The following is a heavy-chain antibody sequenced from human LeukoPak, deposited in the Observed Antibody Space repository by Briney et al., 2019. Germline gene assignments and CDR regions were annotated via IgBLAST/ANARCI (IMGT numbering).Heavy chain of an antibody. J-gene: IGHJ5*02. D-gene: IGHD6-19*01. CDR2: ISAYNGNT. CDR3: ARDWGLFSSGWYSGIDP. CDR1: GYTFTSYG. Sequence: ASVKVSCKASGYTFTSYGISWVRQAPGQGHEWMGWISAYNGNTNYAQKLQGRVTMTTDTSTSTAYMELRSLRSDDTAVYYCARDWGLFSSGWYSGIDPWGQGTLVTVSS. V-gene: IGHV1-18*01.